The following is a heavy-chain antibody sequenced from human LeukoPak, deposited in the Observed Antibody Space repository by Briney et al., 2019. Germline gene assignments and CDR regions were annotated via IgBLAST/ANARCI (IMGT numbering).Heavy chain of an antibody. J-gene: IGHJ4*02. D-gene: IGHD3-3*01. CDR1: GYTFTDYY. Sequence: ASVKVSCKVSGYTFTDYYMHWVQQAPGKGLEWMGLVDPEDGGTIYAEKFQGRVTITADTSTDTAYMELSSLRSEDTAVYYCATGSSGFLDYWGQGTLVTVSS. CDR3: ATGSSGFLDY. CDR2: VDPEDGGT. V-gene: IGHV1-69-2*01.